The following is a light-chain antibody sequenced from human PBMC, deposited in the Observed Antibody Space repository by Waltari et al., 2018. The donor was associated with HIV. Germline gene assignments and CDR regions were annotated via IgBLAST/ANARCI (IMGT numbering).Light chain of an antibody. CDR1: SSDVGSYNY. CDR2: DVH. CDR3: CSYAGSYTYWV. J-gene: IGLJ3*02. Sequence: QSALTQPRSVSGSPGQSVTISCIGTSSDVGSYNYVSWYQQHPGKVPKVMIYDVHKRPSGVPDRFSASKSGNTASLTISGLQAEDEADYYCCSYAGSYTYWVFGGGTKLTVL. V-gene: IGLV2-11*01.